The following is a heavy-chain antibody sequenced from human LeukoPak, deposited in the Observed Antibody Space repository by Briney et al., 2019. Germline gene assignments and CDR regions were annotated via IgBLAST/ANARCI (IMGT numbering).Heavy chain of an antibody. CDR1: GYSFSSYW. CDR3: ASRGSGRQRWFDP. J-gene: IGHJ5*02. D-gene: IGHD3-10*01. CDR2: IYPGDSDT. V-gene: IGHV5-51*01. Sequence: GESLKISCEGSGYSFSSYWIGWVRQMPGKGLEWMGIIYPGDSDTRYSPSFQGQVTISADKSLSTAYLQWTSLKASDTAMYYCASRGSGRQRWFDPWGQGTLVTVSS.